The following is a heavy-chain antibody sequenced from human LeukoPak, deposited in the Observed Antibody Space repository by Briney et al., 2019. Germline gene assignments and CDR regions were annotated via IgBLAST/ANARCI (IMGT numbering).Heavy chain of an antibody. Sequence: GGSLRLSCAASGFTFSSYAMHWVRQAPGKGLEWVAVISYDGSNKYYADSVKGRFTISRDNSKNTLYLQMNSLRVEDTAVYYCARDLYGDYGLDYWGQGTLVTVSS. V-gene: IGHV3-30-3*01. D-gene: IGHD4-17*01. CDR2: ISYDGSNK. CDR1: GFTFSSYA. CDR3: ARDLYGDYGLDY. J-gene: IGHJ4*02.